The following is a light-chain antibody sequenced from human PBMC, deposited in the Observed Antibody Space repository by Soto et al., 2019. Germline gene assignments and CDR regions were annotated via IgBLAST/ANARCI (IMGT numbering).Light chain of an antibody. V-gene: IGLV2-8*01. CDR1: KNDIGVYDF. Sequence: QSVLTQPPSGSGSPGQTVTISCTGTKNDIGVYDFVSWYQHHPGKAPRLIIYEVVQRPSGVPDRFSGSKSGTTASLTVYGLQAADEADYFCKSYAGSNTYVFGSATTVTVL. CDR2: EVV. J-gene: IGLJ1*01. CDR3: KSYAGSNTYV.